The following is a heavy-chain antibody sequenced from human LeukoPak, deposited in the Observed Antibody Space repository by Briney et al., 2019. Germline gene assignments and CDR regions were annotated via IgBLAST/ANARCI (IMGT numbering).Heavy chain of an antibody. D-gene: IGHD5/OR15-5a*01. CDR2: IYHSGST. J-gene: IGHJ4*02. Sequence: TSETLSLTCTVSGGSISSGSYYWSWIRQPPGKGLEWIGSIYHSGSTYYNPSLKSRVTISVDTSKNQFSLKLSSVTAADTAVYYCARANRVSLYYFDYWGQGTLVTVSS. CDR1: GGSISSGSYY. CDR3: ARANRVSLYYFDY. V-gene: IGHV4-39*07.